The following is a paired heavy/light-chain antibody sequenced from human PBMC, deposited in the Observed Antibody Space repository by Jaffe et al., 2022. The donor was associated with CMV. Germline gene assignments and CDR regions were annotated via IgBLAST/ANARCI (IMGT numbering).Heavy chain of an antibody. CDR2: ISSSSSYI. V-gene: IGHV3-21*01. Sequence: EVQLVESGGGLVKPGGSLRLSCAASGFTFSSYSMNWVRQAPGKGLEWVSSISSSSSYIYYADSVKGRFTISRDNAKNSLYLQMNSLRAEDTAVYYCARDPDSQQWLAYYYYYGMDVWGQGTTVTVSS. D-gene: IGHD6-19*01. J-gene: IGHJ6*02. CDR3: ARDPDSQQWLAYYYYYGMDV. CDR1: GFTFSSYS.
Light chain of an antibody. CDR1: QSVSSSY. CDR3: QQYGSSPV. V-gene: IGKV3-20*01. J-gene: IGKJ3*01. Sequence: EIVLTQSPGTLSLSPGERATLSCRASQSVSSSYLAWYQQKPGQAPRLLIYGASSRATGIPDRFSGSGSGTDFTLTISRLEPEDFAVYYCQQYGSSPVFGPGTKVDIK. CDR2: GAS.